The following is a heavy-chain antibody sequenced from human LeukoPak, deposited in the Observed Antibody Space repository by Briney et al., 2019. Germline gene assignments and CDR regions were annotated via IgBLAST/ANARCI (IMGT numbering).Heavy chain of an antibody. D-gene: IGHD5-12*01. V-gene: IGHV5-51*01. CDR1: GYSFTSYW. J-gene: IGHJ4*02. CDR3: ARQRGYSGYDSEIDY. CDR2: IYPGDSDT. Sequence: GESLKISCKGSGYSFTSYWIGWVRQMPGKGLEWMGIIYPGDSDTRYSPSFQGQVTISADKSISTACLQWSSLKASDTAMYYCARQRGYSGYDSEIDYWGQGTLVTVSS.